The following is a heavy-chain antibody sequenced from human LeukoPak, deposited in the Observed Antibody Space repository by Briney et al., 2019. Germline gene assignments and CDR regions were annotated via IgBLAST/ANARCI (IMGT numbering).Heavy chain of an antibody. D-gene: IGHD3-10*01. CDR3: ARDQALLWFRSPPGY. V-gene: IGHV1-18*04. CDR1: GYTFTGYY. Sequence: GASVKVSCKASGYTFTGYYMHWVRQAPGQGLEWMGWISAYNGNTNYAQKLQGRVTMTTDTSTSTAYMELRSLRSDDTAVYYCARDQALLWFRSPPGYWGQGTLVTVSS. J-gene: IGHJ4*02. CDR2: ISAYNGNT.